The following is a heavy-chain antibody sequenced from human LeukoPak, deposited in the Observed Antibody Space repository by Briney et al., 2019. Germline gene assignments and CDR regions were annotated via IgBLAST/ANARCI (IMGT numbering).Heavy chain of an antibody. Sequence: GGSLRLSCAASRFTFTYAWMTWVRQAPGKGLEWVGRIKSKAGGAGTYYADSVKGRFTISRDNSKNTLYLQMNSLRAEDTAIYYCASSNYYDSGSYYFPLDYWGQGTLVTVSS. CDR3: ASSNYYDSGSYYFPLDY. V-gene: IGHV3-15*01. J-gene: IGHJ4*02. CDR1: RFTFTYAW. CDR2: IKSKAGGAGT. D-gene: IGHD3-10*01.